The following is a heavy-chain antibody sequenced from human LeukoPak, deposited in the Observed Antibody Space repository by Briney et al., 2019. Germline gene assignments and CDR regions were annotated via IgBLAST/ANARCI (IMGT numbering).Heavy chain of an antibody. CDR2: ISGSGGST. Sequence: PGGSLRLSCAASGFTFSSYGMSWVCQAPGKGLEWVSAISGSGGSTYYADSVKGRFTISRDNSKNTLYLQMNSLRTGDTAVYFCAKDQGYYYDSSGYSDYWGQGTLVTVSS. V-gene: IGHV3-23*01. CDR1: GFTFSSYG. J-gene: IGHJ4*02. CDR3: AKDQGYYYDSSGYSDY. D-gene: IGHD3-22*01.